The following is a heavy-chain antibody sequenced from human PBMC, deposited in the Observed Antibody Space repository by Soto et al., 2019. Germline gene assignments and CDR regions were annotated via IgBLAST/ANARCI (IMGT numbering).Heavy chain of an antibody. J-gene: IGHJ4*02. CDR1: GFTFNSYG. CDR3: ARDIIALWFGELSTGF. D-gene: IGHD3-10*01. Sequence: QVQLVESGGGVVQPGRSLRLSCAASGFTFNSYGMHWVRQAPGKGLEWVAVISYDGNKKYYADSVKGRFTISRDSSKTTLYLQMSSLRVEDTAVYYCARDIIALWFGELSTGFWGQGTLVAVSS. V-gene: IGHV3-30*03. CDR2: ISYDGNKK.